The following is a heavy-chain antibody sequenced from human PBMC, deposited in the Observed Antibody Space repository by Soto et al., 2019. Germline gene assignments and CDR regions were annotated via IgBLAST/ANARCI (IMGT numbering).Heavy chain of an antibody. Sequence: SETLSLTCTVSGVSISSYYWSWIRQPPGRGLEWIGYTHNSGSTNYNPSLKSRVTMSVDTSKHQFSLKLSSVTAADTAVYYCAKGGWSPDLWRQGPLVTVSS. CDR2: THNSGST. V-gene: IGHV4-59*01. J-gene: IGHJ4*02. CDR3: AKGGWSPDL. D-gene: IGHD6-19*01. CDR1: GVSISSYY.